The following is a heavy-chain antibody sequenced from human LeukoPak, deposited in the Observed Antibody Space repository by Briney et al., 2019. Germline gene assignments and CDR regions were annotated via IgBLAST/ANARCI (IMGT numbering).Heavy chain of an antibody. Sequence: GASVKVSYKASGGTFSSYAISWVRQAPGQGLEWMGGIIPIFGTANYAQKFQGRVTITADESTSTAYMELSSLRSEDTAVYYCARALRPYYYDSSGYYSSVDYYGMDVWGQGTTVTVSS. V-gene: IGHV1-69*01. J-gene: IGHJ6*02. CDR1: GGTFSSYA. CDR2: IIPIFGTA. D-gene: IGHD3-22*01. CDR3: ARALRPYYYDSSGYYSSVDYYGMDV.